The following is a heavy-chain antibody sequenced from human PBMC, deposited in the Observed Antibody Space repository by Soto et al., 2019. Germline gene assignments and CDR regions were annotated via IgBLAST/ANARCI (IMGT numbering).Heavy chain of an antibody. Sequence: QLQLQESGPGLVKPSETLSLTCTVSGGSISSSSYYWGWIRQPPGKGLEWIGSIYYSGSTYYNPSLKSRVTISVDTSKNQFSLKLSSVTAADTAVYYCARQGRIAAGPYYYYGMDVWGQGTTVTVSS. J-gene: IGHJ6*02. CDR2: IYYSGST. CDR1: GGSISSSSYY. V-gene: IGHV4-39*01. CDR3: ARQGRIAAGPYYYYGMDV. D-gene: IGHD6-25*01.